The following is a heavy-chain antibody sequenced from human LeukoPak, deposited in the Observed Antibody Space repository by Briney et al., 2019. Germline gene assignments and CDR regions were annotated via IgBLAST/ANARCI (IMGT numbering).Heavy chain of an antibody. D-gene: IGHD4-17*01. CDR2: ISGNGGRT. V-gene: IGHV3-23*01. CDR1: GIMFSNFG. J-gene: IGHJ3*02. Sequence: PGGSLRLSCAVSGIMFSNFGMSWVRQAPGKGPEWVSFISGNGGRTDYAESVKGRFTISRDNSRNTVYLQMNSLRDEDTAAYYCAKDPNGDYVGTFDMWGRGTMVTVSS. CDR3: AKDPNGDYVGTFDM.